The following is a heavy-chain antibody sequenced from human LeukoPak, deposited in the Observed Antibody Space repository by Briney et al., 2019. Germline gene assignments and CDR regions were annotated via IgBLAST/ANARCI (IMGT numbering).Heavy chain of an antibody. CDR1: GGTFSSYA. V-gene: IGHV1-69*04. CDR2: IIPILGIA. CDR3: ARVRRSNPNTLDY. J-gene: IGHJ4*02. Sequence: ASVKVSCKASGGTFSSYAIGWVRQAPGQGLEWMGRIIPILGIANYAQKFQGRVTMTTDTSTSTAYMELRSLRSDDTAVYYCARVRRSNPNTLDYWGQGTLVTVSS. D-gene: IGHD3-16*02.